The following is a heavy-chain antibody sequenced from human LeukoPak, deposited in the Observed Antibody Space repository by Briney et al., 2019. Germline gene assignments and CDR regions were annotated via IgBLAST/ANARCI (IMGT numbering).Heavy chain of an antibody. D-gene: IGHD6-13*01. CDR3: ARDSVAGAGTSCFAP. J-gene: IGHJ5*02. Sequence: SETLSLTCTVSGGTISSYYWSWIRQPAGKGLEWIGRIYTSGSTNYNPSLKSRVTMSVDTSMNQFSLKLSSVTAADTAVYYCARDSVAGAGTSCFAPWGQGPLVP. V-gene: IGHV4-4*07. CDR2: IYTSGST. CDR1: GGTISSYY.